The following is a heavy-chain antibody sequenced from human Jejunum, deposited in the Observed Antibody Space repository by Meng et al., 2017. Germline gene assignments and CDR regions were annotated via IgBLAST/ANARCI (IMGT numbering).Heavy chain of an antibody. CDR1: GGSISNNNC. V-gene: IGHV4-4*02. D-gene: IGHD2/OR15-2a*01. J-gene: IGHJ5*02. CDR3: ARDLLDPNIAATGWFDP. Sequence: QVDWGDAGHGSGELSVPRSLTCAVSGGSISNNNCWSWVRQPPGKGLEWIGEISHTGRINYNPSLKSRVTMSLDKSKNQFSLDLTSVTGADTAVYYCARDLLDPNIAATGWFDPWGQGTLVTVSS. CDR2: ISHTGRI.